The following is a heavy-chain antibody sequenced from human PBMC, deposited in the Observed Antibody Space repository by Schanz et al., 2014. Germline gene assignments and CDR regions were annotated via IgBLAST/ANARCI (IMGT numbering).Heavy chain of an antibody. V-gene: IGHV3-49*04. CDR1: GFTVSTNY. Sequence: VQLVESGGGLVQPGGSLRLSCAASGFTVSTNYMNWVRQAPGKGLEWVGFIRSKDYGGPPEYVAPVKGRFTISRDDSRGIAYLHMTSLKTEDTGVYYCTRDSRTWNNWFDSWGQGTLVIVSS. D-gene: IGHD1-1*01. CDR2: IRSKDYGGPP. CDR3: TRDSRTWNNWFDS. J-gene: IGHJ5*01.